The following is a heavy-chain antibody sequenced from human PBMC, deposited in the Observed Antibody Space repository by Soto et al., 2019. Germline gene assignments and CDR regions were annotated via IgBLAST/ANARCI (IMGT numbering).Heavy chain of an antibody. CDR3: AKRTLRRLRFVETH. D-gene: IGHD3-3*01. Sequence: QVQLQESGPGLVKPSGTLSLTCTVSGDSMSNTNWWSWVRQPPGKGLEWIGEIYHSGSTNYNPSFKSRVTISVDKSKNQFSLNLTSVTAADTAVYYCAKRTLRRLRFVETHWGQGTLVTVS. CDR2: IYHSGST. J-gene: IGHJ4*02. V-gene: IGHV4-4*02. CDR1: GDSMSNTNW.